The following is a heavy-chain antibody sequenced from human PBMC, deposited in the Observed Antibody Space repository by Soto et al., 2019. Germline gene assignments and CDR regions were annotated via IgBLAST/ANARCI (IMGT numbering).Heavy chain of an antibody. J-gene: IGHJ3*02. Sequence: PGGSLRLSCAASGFTVSSKYMSWVRQAPGKGLERVSVIYSGGSIYYGDSVKGRFTISRGTSKNTVSLQMNSLRAEDTAVYYCARDPGIWAFDIWGQGTMVTVSS. CDR3: ARDPGIWAFDI. V-gene: IGHV3-66*01. CDR2: IYSGGSI. CDR1: GFTVSSKY.